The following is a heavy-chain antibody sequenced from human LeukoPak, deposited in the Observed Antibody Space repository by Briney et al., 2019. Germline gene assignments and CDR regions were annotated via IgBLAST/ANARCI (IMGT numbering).Heavy chain of an antibody. CDR2: IYHSGSA. CDR1: GGSISSSGYS. J-gene: IGHJ5*02. CDR3: ARLKTVVPAASNWFDP. Sequence: PSQTLSLTCAVSGGSISSSGYSWTWIRQPRGKGLEWIGYIYHSGSAYYDPSLKSRVTISLDRSKNQFSLKLSSVTAADTAVYYCARLKTVVPAASNWFDPWGQGTLVTVSS. D-gene: IGHD2-2*01. V-gene: IGHV4-30-2*01.